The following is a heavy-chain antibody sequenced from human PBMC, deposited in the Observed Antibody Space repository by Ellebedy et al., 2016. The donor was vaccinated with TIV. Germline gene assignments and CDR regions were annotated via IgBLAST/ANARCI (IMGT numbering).Heavy chain of an antibody. D-gene: IGHD3-22*01. V-gene: IGHV5-51*01. CDR3: ARLDDSSGYLPDDAFDI. CDR2: IYPGDSDT. Sequence: GESLKISCKASGYSFTNYWIGWVRQMPGKGLEWMGIIYPGDSDTRYSPSFQGQVTISADKSISTAYLQWSSLKASDTAMYYCARLDDSSGYLPDDAFDIWGQGTMVTVSS. CDR1: GYSFTNYW. J-gene: IGHJ3*02.